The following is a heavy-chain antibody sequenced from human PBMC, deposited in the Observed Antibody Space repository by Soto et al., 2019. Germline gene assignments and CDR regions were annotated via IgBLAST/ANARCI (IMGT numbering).Heavy chain of an antibody. CDR2: ISGTGVST. CDR1: GFTFSTYG. Sequence: GGSLRLSCSASGFTFSTYGMGWVRQAPGKGLEWVSTISGTGVSTDYADAVQGRFAISRDNSKNALYLQMNSLRAEDTAIYYCANWTIAFDSWGQGTLVTVSS. D-gene: IGHD6-13*01. CDR3: ANWTIAFDS. J-gene: IGHJ4*02. V-gene: IGHV3-23*01.